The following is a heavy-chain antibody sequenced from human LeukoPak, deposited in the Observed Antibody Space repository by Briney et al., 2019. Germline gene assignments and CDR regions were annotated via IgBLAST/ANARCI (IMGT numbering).Heavy chain of an antibody. CDR1: GFXFSSYS. CDR2: ISVSISTS. J-gene: IGHJ4*02. CDR3: ARDVNWAFDY. V-gene: IGHV3-48*02. D-gene: IGHD1-1*01. Sequence: GGSLRLSCAASGFXFSSYSINWVRQAPGKGREWVSYISVSISTSYYADSVKGRFTISRDNAKNSLYLQMNSLRDEDTAVYYCARDVNWAFDYWGQGTLVTVSS.